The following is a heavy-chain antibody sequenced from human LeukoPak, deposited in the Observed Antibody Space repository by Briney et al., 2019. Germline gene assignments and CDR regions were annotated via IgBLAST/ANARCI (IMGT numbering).Heavy chain of an antibody. J-gene: IGHJ4*02. Sequence: GASVKVSCKTSDYSFSSYGFTWVRQAPGQGLEWMGWISAYNGNTNYAQKLQGRVTMTTDTSTSTAYMELRSLRSDDTAVYYCARVSVVGGVDYWGQGTLVTVSS. D-gene: IGHD2-15*01. CDR3: ARVSVVGGVDY. V-gene: IGHV1-18*01. CDR2: ISAYNGNT. CDR1: DYSFSSYG.